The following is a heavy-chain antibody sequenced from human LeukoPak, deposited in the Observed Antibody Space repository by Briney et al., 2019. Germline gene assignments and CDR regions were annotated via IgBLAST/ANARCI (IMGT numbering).Heavy chain of an antibody. CDR3: AAGAGSGPDY. J-gene: IGHJ4*02. CDR1: GFTFNNYA. V-gene: IGHV3-23*01. CDR2: VTGSGGDT. Sequence: GSLRLSCAASGFTFNNYAMSWVRQAPGKGPEWVSAVTGSGGDTFYEDSVKGRFTISRDNSKNTLYLQMNSLRAEDTAVYYCAAGAGSGPDYWGQGTLVTVSS. D-gene: IGHD6-19*01.